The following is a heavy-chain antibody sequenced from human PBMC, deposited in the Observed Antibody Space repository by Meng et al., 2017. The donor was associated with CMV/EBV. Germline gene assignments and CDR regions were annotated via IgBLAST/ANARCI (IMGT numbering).Heavy chain of an antibody. CDR3: ARDVGGTITIFGVVIMGAFDI. CDR1: GYTFTGYY. Sequence: ASVKVSCKASGYTFTGYYMHWVRQAPGQGLEWMGWINPNSGGTNYAQKFRGRVTMTRDTSISTAYMELSRLRSDDTAVYYCARDVGGTITIFGVVIMGAFDIWGQGTMVTVSS. CDR2: INPNSGGT. V-gene: IGHV1-2*02. J-gene: IGHJ3*02. D-gene: IGHD3-3*01.